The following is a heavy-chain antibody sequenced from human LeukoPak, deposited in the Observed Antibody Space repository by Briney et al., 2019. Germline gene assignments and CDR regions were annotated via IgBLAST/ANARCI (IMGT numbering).Heavy chain of an antibody. J-gene: IGHJ4*02. CDR1: GGSISSYY. D-gene: IGHD1-20*01. Sequence: SETLSLTCTVSGGSISSYYWSWIRQPPGKGLEWIGYIYYSGSTNYNPSLKSRVTISVDTSKNQFSLKLSSVTAVDTAVYYCARSPYNWNPFDYWGQGTLVTVSS. V-gene: IGHV4-59*01. CDR3: ARSPYNWNPFDY. CDR2: IYYSGST.